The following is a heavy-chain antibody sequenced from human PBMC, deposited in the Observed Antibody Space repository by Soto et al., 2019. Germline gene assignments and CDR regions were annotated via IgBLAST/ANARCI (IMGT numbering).Heavy chain of an antibody. CDR3: ARKPNGFDS. V-gene: IGHV3-23*01. CDR1: GFPFTDHA. Sequence: EVQLLESGGGWVQPGGSLRLSCAAPGFPFTDHALTWVRQAPGRGLEWVSSISENSGGTYYADSVKGRFTISRDNSKNTLYLQMNSLRAEDTALYYCARKPNGFDSWGQGTLVTVSS. J-gene: IGHJ5*01. CDR2: ISENSGGT.